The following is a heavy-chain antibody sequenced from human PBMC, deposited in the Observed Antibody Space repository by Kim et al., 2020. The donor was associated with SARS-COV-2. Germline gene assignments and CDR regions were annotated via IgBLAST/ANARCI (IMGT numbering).Heavy chain of an antibody. Sequence: SETLSLTCTVAGGSVDDYYWSWIRQPPGKGLEWIGYIYHTGGTNSAPSLKSRVTISVDTSKNQFSLELRSVTAEDTAVYYCARQPTSGRLLYYFDSWGQGTLVTVSS. J-gene: IGHJ4*02. CDR3: ARQPTSGRLLYYFDS. D-gene: IGHD1-26*01. CDR2: IYHTGGT. V-gene: IGHV4-59*08. CDR1: GGSVDDYY.